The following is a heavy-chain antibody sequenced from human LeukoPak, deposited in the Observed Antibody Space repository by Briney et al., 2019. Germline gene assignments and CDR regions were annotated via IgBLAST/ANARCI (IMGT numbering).Heavy chain of an antibody. CDR2: INPNSGGT. CDR1: GYTFTGYY. D-gene: IGHD6-19*01. Sequence: ASVKVSCKASGYTFTGYYMHWVRQAPGQGLEWMGWINPNSGGTNYAQKFQGRVTMTRDTSISTAYMELSRLRSDDTAVYYCARGTAVAGTYYYYYMDVWGKGTTVTVSS. J-gene: IGHJ6*03. CDR3: ARGTAVAGTYYYYYMDV. V-gene: IGHV1-2*02.